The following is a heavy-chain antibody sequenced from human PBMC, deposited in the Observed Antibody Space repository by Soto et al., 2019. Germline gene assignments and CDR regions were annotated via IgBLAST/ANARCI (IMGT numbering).Heavy chain of an antibody. CDR1: GGSISSYY. CDR2: IYYSGST. CDR3: ARDRRDYYDSSGLDY. J-gene: IGHJ4*02. D-gene: IGHD3-22*01. V-gene: IGHV4-59*01. Sequence: NPSETLSLTCTVSGGSISSYYWSWIRQPPGKGLEWIGYIYYSGSTNYNPSLKSRVTISVDTSKNQFSLKLSSVTAADTAVYYCARDRRDYYDSSGLDYWGQGTLVTVSS.